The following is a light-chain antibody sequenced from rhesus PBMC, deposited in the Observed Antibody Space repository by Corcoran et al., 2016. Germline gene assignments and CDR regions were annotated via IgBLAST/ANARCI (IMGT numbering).Light chain of an antibody. CDR2: AAS. J-gene: IGKJ2*01. V-gene: IGKV1-43*01. CDR1: QGISTY. Sequence: DIQMTQSPSSMSASVGDRVTSTCRASQGISTYLNWNQQKLGKVHKRLIYAASSLERGVPSRLSGSGSGPVFTLTISSLQPENFAPYYCLPFNTTPYSFAQGTKVKI. CDR3: LPFNTTPYS.